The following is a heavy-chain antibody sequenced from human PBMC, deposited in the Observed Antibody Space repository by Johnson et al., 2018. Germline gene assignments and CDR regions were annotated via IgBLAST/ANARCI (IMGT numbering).Heavy chain of an antibody. CDR2: ISRSSSKI. Sequence: VQLVESGGGLVQPGGSLRLSCAASGFSFSSYSMNWVRQAPGKGLEWVSYISRSSSKIYYADSVKGRFTISRDNAKNSMYLQMNSLRDEDTAVSYFARDSDYDVWSDYYGYFYWGQGTLVIVSS. D-gene: IGHD3-3*01. V-gene: IGHV3-48*02. CDR1: GFSFSSYS. CDR3: ARDSDYDVWSDYYGYFY. J-gene: IGHJ1*01.